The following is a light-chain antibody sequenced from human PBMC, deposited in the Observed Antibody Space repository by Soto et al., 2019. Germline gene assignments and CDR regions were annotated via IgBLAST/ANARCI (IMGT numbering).Light chain of an antibody. V-gene: IGKV3-11*01. CDR3: HQRQSWPRT. Sequence: EIVLTQSPATLSSFPGDRVTLSCRASQYINTSLAWYQHRPGQAPRLLIYQTSIRAAGIPARFSASGSGTDFTLTISGVQPEDFALYYCHQRQSWPRTFGQGTKVDIK. CDR2: QTS. CDR1: QYINTS. J-gene: IGKJ1*01.